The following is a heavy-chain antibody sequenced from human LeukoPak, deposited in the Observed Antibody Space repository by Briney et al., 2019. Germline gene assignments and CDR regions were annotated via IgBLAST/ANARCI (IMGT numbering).Heavy chain of an antibody. CDR1: GFTFSSYS. CDR3: AKGQGFIAVAGIDY. D-gene: IGHD6-19*01. Sequence: KAGGSLRLSCAASGFTFSSYSMNWVRQAPGKGLEWVSCISSSSSYIYYADSVKGRFTISRDNSKNTLYLQMNSLRAEDTAVYYCAKGQGFIAVAGIDYWGQRTLVTVSS. J-gene: IGHJ4*02. V-gene: IGHV3-21*04. CDR2: ISSSSSYI.